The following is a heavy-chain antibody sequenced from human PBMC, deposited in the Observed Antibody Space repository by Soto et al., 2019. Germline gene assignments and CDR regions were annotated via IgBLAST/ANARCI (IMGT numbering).Heavy chain of an antibody. CDR3: ARKGNAADGVDY. CDR1: AYCFTSYW. J-gene: IGHJ4*02. D-gene: IGHD2-15*01. V-gene: IGHV5-51*01. Sequence: GESLKISCKGSAYCFTSYWIGWVRQMPGKGLEWMGIIYPGDSDARYSPSFQGLVTISADRSISTAYLQWSSLKPSDTAMYYCARKGNAADGVDYWGQGTLVTVSS. CDR2: IYPGDSDA.